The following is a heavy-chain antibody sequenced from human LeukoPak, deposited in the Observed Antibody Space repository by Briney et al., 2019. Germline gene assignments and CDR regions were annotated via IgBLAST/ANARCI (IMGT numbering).Heavy chain of an antibody. CDR1: SDSIYFGHYF. J-gene: IGHJ4*02. V-gene: IGHV4-31*03. Sequence: SETLSLTCTVSSDSIYFGHYFWRCIRQHRVRGVEWIGYIHYSGSTYYHQSLKSRVTISVDTSKNQASLELSSVTAADTAVYYCARERGDGYNLDYWGQGTLVTVSS. CDR3: ARERGDGYNLDY. D-gene: IGHD5-24*01. CDR2: IHYSGST.